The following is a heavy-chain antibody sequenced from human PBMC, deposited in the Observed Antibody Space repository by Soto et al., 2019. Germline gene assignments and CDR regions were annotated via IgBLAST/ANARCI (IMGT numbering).Heavy chain of an antibody. CDR3: ALPKNTLGWYNF. CDR1: GYTFTNYH. V-gene: IGHV1-46*01. CDR2: INPNGGST. J-gene: IGHJ4*02. D-gene: IGHD6-19*01. Sequence: QVQVVQSGAAVKKPGASVKVSCKTSGYTFTNYHVHWVRQAPGQGLEWMGAINPNGGSTTYAQHLQGRVTMTSDSSTSTVYMEMGSLRSDDSAVYYCALPKNTLGWYNFWGQGTLVTVS.